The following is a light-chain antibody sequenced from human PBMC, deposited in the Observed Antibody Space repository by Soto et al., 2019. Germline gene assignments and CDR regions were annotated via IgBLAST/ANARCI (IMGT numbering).Light chain of an antibody. Sequence: QSVLTQPASVSGSPGQSITISCTGASSDVGTFKYVSWYQQHPGRAPKLMIYEVSNRPSGISNRFSGSKSAYTASLTISGLQSEDEAFYYCTSYTAGYTPPYVFGTGTKVTVL. J-gene: IGLJ1*01. V-gene: IGLV2-14*01. CDR2: EVS. CDR3: TSYTAGYTPPYV. CDR1: SSDVGTFKY.